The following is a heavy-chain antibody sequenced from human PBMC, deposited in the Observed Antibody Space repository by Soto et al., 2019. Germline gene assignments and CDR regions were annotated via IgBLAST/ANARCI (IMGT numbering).Heavy chain of an antibody. CDR3: ATGAPYSSSSLHPPPQYYYYYYMDV. D-gene: IGHD6-6*01. CDR2: FDPEDGET. CDR1: GYTLTELS. J-gene: IGHJ6*03. V-gene: IGHV1-24*01. Sequence: GASVKVSCKVSGYTLTELSMHWVRQAPGKGLEWMGGFDPEDGETIYAQKFQGRVTMTEDTSTDTAYMELSSLRSEDTAVYSCATGAPYSSSSLHPPPQYYYYYYMDVWGKGTTVTVSS.